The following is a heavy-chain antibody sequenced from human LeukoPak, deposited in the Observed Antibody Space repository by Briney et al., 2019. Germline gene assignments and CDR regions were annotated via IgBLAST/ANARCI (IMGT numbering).Heavy chain of an antibody. CDR2: IYTSGST. D-gene: IGHD6-13*01. CDR1: GGSISSYY. Sequence: SETLSLTCTVSGGSISSYYWSWIRQPAGKGLEWIGRIYTSGSTNYNPSLKSRVTMSVDTSKNQFSLKLSSVTAADTAVYYCGRSTSWADAFDIWGQGTIVTVSS. CDR3: GRSTSWADAFDI. J-gene: IGHJ3*02. V-gene: IGHV4-4*07.